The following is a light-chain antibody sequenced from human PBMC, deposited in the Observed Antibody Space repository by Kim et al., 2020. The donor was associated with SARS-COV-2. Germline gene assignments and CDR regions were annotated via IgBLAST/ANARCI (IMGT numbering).Light chain of an antibody. J-gene: IGKJ4*01. CDR1: QSVRSD. V-gene: IGKV3-15*01. Sequence: SPGESASLSCRASQSVRSDLAWYQQKPGQAPRLIIYGASTRATGIPARFSGSGSGTEFTLTISSLQSEDFAVYFCQQYNNWLQLTFGGGTKVDIK. CDR3: QQYNNWLQLT. CDR2: GAS.